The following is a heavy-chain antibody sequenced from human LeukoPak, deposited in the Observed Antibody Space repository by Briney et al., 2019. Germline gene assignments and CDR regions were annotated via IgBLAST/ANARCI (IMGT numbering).Heavy chain of an antibody. CDR1: GGTFSSYA. Sequence: SVKVSCKASGGTFSSYAISWVRQAPGQGLEWMGGIIPIFGTANYAQKLQGRVTITTDESTSTAYMELSSLRSEDTAVYYCARVRGCSYGSFDYWGPGTLVTVSS. J-gene: IGHJ4*02. D-gene: IGHD5-18*01. CDR3: ARVRGCSYGSFDY. V-gene: IGHV1-69*05. CDR2: IIPIFGTA.